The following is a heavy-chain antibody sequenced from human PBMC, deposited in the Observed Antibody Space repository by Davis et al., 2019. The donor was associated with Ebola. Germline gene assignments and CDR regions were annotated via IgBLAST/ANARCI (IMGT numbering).Heavy chain of an antibody. D-gene: IGHD3-10*01. CDR1: GGTFSSYG. CDR3: ARGITMVQGANWFDP. V-gene: IGHV1-18*01. Sequence: ASVKVSCKASGGTFSSYGISWVRQAPGQGLEWMGWISAYNGNTNYAQKLQGRVTMTTDTSTSTAYMELRSLRSDDTAVYYCARGITMVQGANWFDPWGQGTLVTVSS. J-gene: IGHJ5*02. CDR2: ISAYNGNT.